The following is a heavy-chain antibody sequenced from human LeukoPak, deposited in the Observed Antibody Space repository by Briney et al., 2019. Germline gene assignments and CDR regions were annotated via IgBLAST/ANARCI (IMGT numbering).Heavy chain of an antibody. CDR3: AKDPYRASSGLVDY. CDR1: GFTFSNYA. CDR2: ISGSGGTT. D-gene: IGHD5-12*01. J-gene: IGHJ4*02. V-gene: IGHV3-23*01. Sequence: GGSLRLSCATSGFTFSNYAVSWVRQAPGKGLEWVSSISGSGGTTYYADSVKGRFTISRDNSKNTLYLQMNGLRAEDTAVYYCAKDPYRASSGLVDYWGQGTLVTVSS.